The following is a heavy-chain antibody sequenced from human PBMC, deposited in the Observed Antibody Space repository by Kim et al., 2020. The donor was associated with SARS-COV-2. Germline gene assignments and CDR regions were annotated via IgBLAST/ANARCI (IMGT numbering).Heavy chain of an antibody. D-gene: IGHD3-9*01. Sequence: GGSLRLSCAASGFTFSSYSMNWVRQAPGKGLEWVSSISSSSSYIYYADSVKGRFTISRDNAKNSLYLQMNSLRAEDTAVYYCARDLAGYDILTGLNWFDPWGQGTLVTVSS. J-gene: IGHJ5*02. CDR3: ARDLAGYDILTGLNWFDP. CDR1: GFTFSSYS. CDR2: ISSSSSYI. V-gene: IGHV3-21*01.